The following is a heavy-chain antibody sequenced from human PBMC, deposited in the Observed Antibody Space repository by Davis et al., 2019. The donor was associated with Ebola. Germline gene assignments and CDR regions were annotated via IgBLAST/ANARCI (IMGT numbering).Heavy chain of an antibody. Sequence: GESLKISCAASGFSFSTYAMTWVRQAPGKGLEWVSAICGSGGCTYYADSVKGRFTISRDNSKNTLYLQMNSLRAEDTAVYYCVGGTMTTVTFYYYYGMDVWGQGTTVTVSS. J-gene: IGHJ6*02. D-gene: IGHD4-11*01. CDR2: ICGSGGCT. CDR1: GFSFSTYA. V-gene: IGHV3-23*01. CDR3: VGGTMTTVTFYYYYGMDV.